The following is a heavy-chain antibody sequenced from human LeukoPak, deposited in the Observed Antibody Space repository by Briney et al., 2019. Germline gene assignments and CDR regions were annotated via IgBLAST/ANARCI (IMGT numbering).Heavy chain of an antibody. CDR1: GYSISSGYY. J-gene: IGHJ4*02. CDR3: ARGSTYYDFWSGNDY. D-gene: IGHD3-3*01. V-gene: IGHV4-38-2*02. Sequence: SETLSLTCTVSGYSISSGYYWGWIRQPPGKGLEWIGSIYHSGSTYSNPSLKSRVTISVDTSKNQFSLKLSSVTAADTAVYYCARGSTYYDFWSGNDYWGQGTLVTVSS. CDR2: IYHSGST.